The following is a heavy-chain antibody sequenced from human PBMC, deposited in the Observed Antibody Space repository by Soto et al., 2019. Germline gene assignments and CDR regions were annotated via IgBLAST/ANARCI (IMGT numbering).Heavy chain of an antibody. CDR1: GFSLTTRGVG. CDR2: IYWDDDK. D-gene: IGHD3-3*01. Sequence: QITLNESGPTVVSPTETLTLTCRFSGFSLTTRGVGVSWIRQSPAKAPEWLALIYWDDDKRYSASLKSRLTNTKDTVKNQVVLTVPQLHPTDTAAYYCAQNVGRTVFGLVTRTAIYVDFWGQGTPVAVSS. CDR3: AQNVGRTVFGLVTRTAIYVDF. J-gene: IGHJ4*02. V-gene: IGHV2-5*02.